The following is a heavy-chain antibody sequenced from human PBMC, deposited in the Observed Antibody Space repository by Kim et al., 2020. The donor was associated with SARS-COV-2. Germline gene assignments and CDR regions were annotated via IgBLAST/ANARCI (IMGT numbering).Heavy chain of an antibody. D-gene: IGHD3-22*01. CDR3: AKGTGGYPNHDAFDI. J-gene: IGHJ3*02. CDR2: ISWNSGSI. CDR1: GFTFDDYA. V-gene: IGHV3-9*01. Sequence: GGSLRLSCAASGFTFDDYAMHWVRQAPGKGLEWVSGISWNSGSIGYADSVKGRFTISRDNAKNSLYLQMNSLRAEDTALYYCAKGTGGYPNHDAFDIWGQGTMVTVSS.